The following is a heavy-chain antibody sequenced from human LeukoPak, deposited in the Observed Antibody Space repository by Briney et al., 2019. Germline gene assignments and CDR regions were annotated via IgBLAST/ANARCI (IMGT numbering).Heavy chain of an antibody. CDR3: ARLISRGDGYSYDAFDI. CDR2: INPNSGGT. Sequence: ASVKVSCKASGYTFTGYYMHWVRQAPGQGLEWMGWINPNSGGTSYGQKFQGRVTMTRDTSISTGYMELSRLRSDDTAVYYCARLISRGDGYSYDAFDIWGQGTMVTVSS. V-gene: IGHV1-2*02. J-gene: IGHJ3*02. D-gene: IGHD5-24*01. CDR1: GYTFTGYY.